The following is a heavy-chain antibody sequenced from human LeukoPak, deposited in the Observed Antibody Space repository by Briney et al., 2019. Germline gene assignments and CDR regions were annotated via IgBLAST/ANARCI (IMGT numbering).Heavy chain of an antibody. V-gene: IGHV1-24*01. Sequence: ASVKVSCKVSGYTLTELSMHWVRQAPGKGLEWMGGFDPEDGETIYAQKFQGRVTMTRNTSISTAYMELSSPRSEDTAVYYCARGTTGFGVVSRYWGQGTLVTVSS. CDR2: FDPEDGET. D-gene: IGHD3-3*01. J-gene: IGHJ4*02. CDR1: GYTLTELS. CDR3: ARGTTGFGVVSRY.